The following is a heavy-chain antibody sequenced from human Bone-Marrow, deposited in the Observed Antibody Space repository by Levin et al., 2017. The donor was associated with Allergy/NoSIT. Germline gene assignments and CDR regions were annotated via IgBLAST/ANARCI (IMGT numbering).Heavy chain of an antibody. D-gene: IGHD2-8*02. CDR1: GFTFSIYS. V-gene: IGHV3-21*01. CDR2: ISSSGSDM. CDR3: ARGIIGDVRVAHKEAFDI. Sequence: KAGGSLRLSCTVSGFTFSIYSINWVRQGPGKGLEGVSSISSSGSDMYYVDSVRGRFTISRDNAKNSLTLQMNSLRAEETAVYYCARGIIGDVRVAHKEAFDIWGQGTMVSVSS. J-gene: IGHJ3*02.